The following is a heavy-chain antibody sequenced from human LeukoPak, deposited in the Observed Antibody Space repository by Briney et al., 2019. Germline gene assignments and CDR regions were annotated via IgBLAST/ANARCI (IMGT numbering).Heavy chain of an antibody. CDR1: GSTFSSYV. D-gene: IGHD3-22*01. V-gene: IGHV3-30*02. J-gene: IGHJ4*02. Sequence: GGSLRLSCAASGSTFSSYVMHWVRQAPGKGLEWVAYIRYDGSDKYYADSVKGRFTISSDNPKNTLYLQMRSLRAEDTAVYHCAKGKEDYYYDSSGYYYLDHWGQGTLVTVSS. CDR3: AKGKEDYYYDSSGYYYLDH. CDR2: IRYDGSDK.